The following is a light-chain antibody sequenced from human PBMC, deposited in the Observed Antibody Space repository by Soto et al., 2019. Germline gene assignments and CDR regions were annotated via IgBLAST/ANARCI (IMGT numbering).Light chain of an antibody. CDR3: CSYAGSYPVV. Sequence: QSALTQPRSVSGSPGQSVTISCTGTSSDVGGYNYVSWYQQHPGKAPKLMIYDVSKRPSGVPDRFSGSKSGNTASLTISGLQAEDEADYYFCSYAGSYPVVFGGGTKVTVL. CDR2: DVS. CDR1: SSDVGGYNY. V-gene: IGLV2-11*01. J-gene: IGLJ2*01.